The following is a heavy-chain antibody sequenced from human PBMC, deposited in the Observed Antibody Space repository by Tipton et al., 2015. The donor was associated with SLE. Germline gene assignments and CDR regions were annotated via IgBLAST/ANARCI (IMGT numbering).Heavy chain of an antibody. Sequence: TLSLTCTVSGDSINSHYWSWIRQPAGKGPEWIGRIYTGGRTIHNPPLNSRVTMSLDTSKSPFSLKLTSVTAADTAVYYCARDWGGEALDFWGQGTLVTVSS. V-gene: IGHV4-4*07. CDR1: GDSINSHY. CDR3: ARDWGGEALDF. J-gene: IGHJ4*02. CDR2: IYTGGRT. D-gene: IGHD2-21*01.